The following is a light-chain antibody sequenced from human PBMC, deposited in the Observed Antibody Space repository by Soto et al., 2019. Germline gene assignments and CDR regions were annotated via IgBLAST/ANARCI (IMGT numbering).Light chain of an antibody. V-gene: IGKV3-20*01. J-gene: IGKJ1*01. Sequence: EIVLTQSPGTLSLSQGEGATLSCRASQSVSSSYFAWYQQKPGQAPRLLIYGASSRASGIPDRFSGSGSGTVFTLTISRLEPEVFSVYYCQQYGSSPWTFGQGTKVETK. CDR1: QSVSSSY. CDR3: QQYGSSPWT. CDR2: GAS.